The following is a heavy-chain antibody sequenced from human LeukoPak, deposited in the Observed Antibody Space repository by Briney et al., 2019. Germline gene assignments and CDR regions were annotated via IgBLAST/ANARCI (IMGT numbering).Heavy chain of an antibody. D-gene: IGHD1-14*01. CDR3: GKPSEEGYYYYYMDV. V-gene: IGHV3-30*02. Sequence: GGSLRLSCAASGFTFSSYGMHWVRQAPGKGLEWVAFIRYDGSNKYYADSVKGRFTISRDNSKNTLYLQMNSLRAEDTAVYYCGKPSEEGYYYYYMDVWGKGTTVTISS. CDR1: GFTFSSYG. J-gene: IGHJ6*03. CDR2: IRYDGSNK.